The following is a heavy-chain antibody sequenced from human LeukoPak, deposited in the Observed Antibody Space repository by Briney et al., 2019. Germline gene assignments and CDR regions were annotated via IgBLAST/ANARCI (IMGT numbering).Heavy chain of an antibody. CDR3: ARHSPVGIFYFDY. V-gene: IGHV4-39*01. D-gene: IGHD1-26*01. Sequence: PSETLSLTCSVSGGSISNSSSYWGWIRQPPGKGLEWIGSIYYSGSTYYNPSLKSRVTISVDTSKNQFSLKLSSVTAADTAVYYCARHSPVGIFYFDYWGQGTLVTVSS. CDR2: IYYSGST. J-gene: IGHJ4*02. CDR1: GGSISNSSSY.